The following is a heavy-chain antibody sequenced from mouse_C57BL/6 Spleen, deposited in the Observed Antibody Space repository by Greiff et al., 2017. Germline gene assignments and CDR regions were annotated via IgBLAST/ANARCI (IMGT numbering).Heavy chain of an antibody. V-gene: IGHV1-26*01. CDR3: ARCGDGGFAY. J-gene: IGHJ3*01. CDR2: INPNNGGT. Sequence: VQLQQSGPELVKPGASVKISCKASGYTFTDYYMNWVKQSHGKSLEWIGDINPNNGGTSYNQKFKGKATLTVDKSSSTAYMELRSLTSEDSAVYYCARCGDGGFAYWGQGTLVTVSA. CDR1: GYTFTDYY.